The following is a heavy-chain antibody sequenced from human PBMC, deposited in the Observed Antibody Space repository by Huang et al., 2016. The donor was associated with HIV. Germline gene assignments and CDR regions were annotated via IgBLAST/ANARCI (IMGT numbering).Heavy chain of an antibody. J-gene: IGHJ4*02. CDR1: GYTFTNFA. D-gene: IGHD3-10*02. V-gene: IGHV1-3*04. CDR3: ARDPHVFVAGPFFDC. CDR2: IDTDKSDR. Sequence: QVQLVQSGAEVKKPGASVKVSCKASGYTFTNFAMHWVRQAPGQRLEWMGWIDTDKSDRRYAQRCQGRLTITRDKSASTAYMELSSLRSEDTAVYYCARDPHVFVAGPFFDCWGQGTLVTVSS.